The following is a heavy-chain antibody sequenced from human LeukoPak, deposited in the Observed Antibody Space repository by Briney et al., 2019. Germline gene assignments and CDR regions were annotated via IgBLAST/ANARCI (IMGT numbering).Heavy chain of an antibody. D-gene: IGHD6-13*01. J-gene: IGHJ4*02. V-gene: IGHV5-51*01. CDR1: GYSFTNYW. CDR2: IYPGDSDT. CDR3: ARQTSPPTRRLILAAAAGY. Sequence: GESLKISCKGSGYSFTNYWIGWVRQMPGKGQEWMGIIYPGDSDTRYSPSFQGQVTISADKSISTAYLQWSSLKASDTAMYYCARQTSPPTRRLILAAAAGYWGQGTLVTVSS.